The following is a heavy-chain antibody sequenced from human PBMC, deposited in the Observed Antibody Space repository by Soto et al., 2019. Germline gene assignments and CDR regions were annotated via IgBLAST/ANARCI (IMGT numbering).Heavy chain of an antibody. Sequence: ASVKVSCKASGGTFSSYAISWVRQAPGQGLEWMGGIIPIFGTANYAQKFQGRVTITADESTSTAYIELSSLRSEDTAVYYCATEPYYYDSSGRRTSDYWGQGTLVTVSS. J-gene: IGHJ4*02. V-gene: IGHV1-69*13. CDR2: IIPIFGTA. D-gene: IGHD3-22*01. CDR3: ATEPYYYDSSGRRTSDY. CDR1: GGTFSSYA.